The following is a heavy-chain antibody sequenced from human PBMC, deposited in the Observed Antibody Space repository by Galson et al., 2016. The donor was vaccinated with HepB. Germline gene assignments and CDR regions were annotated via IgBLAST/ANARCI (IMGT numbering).Heavy chain of an antibody. Sequence: SLRLSCAASGFIFSSYGMHWVRQAQGKGLEWVALISDDGNNKYYADSVKGRFTISRDNSKNTLYLQMNSLRAEDTAVYYCAKDPGYGSGSSSSYGMDVWGQGTTVTVSS. J-gene: IGHJ6*02. CDR3: AKDPGYGSGSSSSYGMDV. CDR2: ISDDGNNK. D-gene: IGHD3-10*01. V-gene: IGHV3-30*18. CDR1: GFIFSSYG.